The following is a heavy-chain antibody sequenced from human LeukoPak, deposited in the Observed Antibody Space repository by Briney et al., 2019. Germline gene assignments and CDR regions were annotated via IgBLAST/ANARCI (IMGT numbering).Heavy chain of an antibody. CDR1: GSIFSSYD. CDR3: ARVKGGNSDWSRDAFDI. V-gene: IGHV3-13*04. D-gene: IGHD3-9*01. Sequence: GGSLRLSCAASGSIFSSYDFHWVRQPTGKGLEWVSAIGTTGDTYYSDSVKGRFTISRENAKSSLYLQMNSLRVGDTAVYFCARVKGGNSDWSRDAFDIWGQGTMVAVSS. J-gene: IGHJ3*02. CDR2: IGTTGDT.